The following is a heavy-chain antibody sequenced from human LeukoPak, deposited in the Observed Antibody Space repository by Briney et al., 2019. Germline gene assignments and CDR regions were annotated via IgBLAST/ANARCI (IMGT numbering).Heavy chain of an antibody. CDR2: ISAYNGNT. Sequence: GASVKVSCKASGYTFTSYGISWVRQAPGQGLEWMGWISAYNGNTNYAQKLQGRVTMTTDTSTSTAYMELRSLRSDDTAVYYCARRKYYYDSSGYYLGANDYWGQGTLVTVSS. CDR3: ARRKYYYDSSGYYLGANDY. CDR1: GYTFTSYG. V-gene: IGHV1-18*01. D-gene: IGHD3-22*01. J-gene: IGHJ4*02.